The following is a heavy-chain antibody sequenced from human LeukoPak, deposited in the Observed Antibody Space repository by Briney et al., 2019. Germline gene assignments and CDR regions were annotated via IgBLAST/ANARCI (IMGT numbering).Heavy chain of an antibody. D-gene: IGHD6-19*01. CDR3: ARASVAGQPDY. Sequence: ASVKVSCKASGGTFSSYAISWVRQAPGQGLEWMGRIIPILGIANYAQKFQGRVTITADKSTSTAYMELSSLRSEDTAVYYCARASVAGQPDYWGQGTLVTVPS. J-gene: IGHJ4*02. CDR1: GGTFSSYA. V-gene: IGHV1-69*04. CDR2: IIPILGIA.